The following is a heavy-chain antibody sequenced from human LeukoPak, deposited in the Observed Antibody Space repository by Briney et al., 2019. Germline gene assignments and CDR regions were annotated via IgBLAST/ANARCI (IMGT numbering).Heavy chain of an antibody. Sequence: QPGGSLRLSCAASGFTFSRNAIHWVRQGPGKGLEWVSVIYSGGSTYYADSVKGRFTISRDNSKNTLYLQMNSLRAEDTAVYYCATPLELQDFRFDYWGQGTLVTVSS. CDR2: IYSGGST. CDR1: GFTFSRNA. CDR3: ATPLELQDFRFDY. V-gene: IGHV3-53*01. D-gene: IGHD1-7*01. J-gene: IGHJ4*02.